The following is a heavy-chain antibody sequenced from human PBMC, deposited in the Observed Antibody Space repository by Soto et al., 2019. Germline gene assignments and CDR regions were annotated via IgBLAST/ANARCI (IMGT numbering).Heavy chain of an antibody. D-gene: IGHD5-12*01. V-gene: IGHV3-30*18. CDR1: GFTFSSYG. Sequence: GGSLRLSCAASGFTFSSYGMHWVRQAPGKGLEWVAVISYDGSNKYYADSVKGRFTISRDNSKNTLYLQMNSLRAEDTAVYYCAKDMAWGQATTALIDCWGQGTLVTVST. J-gene: IGHJ4*02. CDR3: AKDMAWGQATTALIDC. CDR2: ISYDGSNK.